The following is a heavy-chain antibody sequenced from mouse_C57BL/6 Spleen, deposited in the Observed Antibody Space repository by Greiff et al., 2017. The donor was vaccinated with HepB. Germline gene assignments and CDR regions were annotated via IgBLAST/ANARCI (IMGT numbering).Heavy chain of an antibody. D-gene: IGHD2-4*01. Sequence: VQLQQSGAELVRPGASVKLSCTASGFNIKDYYMHWVKQRPEQGLEWIGRIDPEDGDTEYAPKFQGKATMTADTSSNTAYLQLSRLTSEDTAVYYCTTDYDGSWFAYWGQGTLVTVSA. CDR2: IDPEDGDT. J-gene: IGHJ3*01. V-gene: IGHV14-1*01. CDR3: TTDYDGSWFAY. CDR1: GFNIKDYY.